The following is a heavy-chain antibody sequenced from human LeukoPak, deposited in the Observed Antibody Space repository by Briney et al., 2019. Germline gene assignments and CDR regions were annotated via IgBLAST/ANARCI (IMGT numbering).Heavy chain of an antibody. V-gene: IGHV4-4*07. CDR1: RGSISPHY. Sequence: PSETLSLTCTVSRGSISPHYWSWIRQPAGKGLDWIGRISPSGSTNYNPSLKSRVTMSVDSSKNQVSLTLNSVTAADTAVYYCAREVEMATQFDYWGQGTLVTVSA. J-gene: IGHJ4*02. D-gene: IGHD5-24*01. CDR2: ISPSGST. CDR3: AREVEMATQFDY.